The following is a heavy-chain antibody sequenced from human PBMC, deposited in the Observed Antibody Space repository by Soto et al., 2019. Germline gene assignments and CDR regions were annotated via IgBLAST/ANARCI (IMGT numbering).Heavy chain of an antibody. J-gene: IGHJ4*02. D-gene: IGHD5-12*01. CDR1: GGSISSGGYS. CDR3: ARGPMATIPYYFDY. V-gene: IGHV4-30-2*01. CDR2: IYHSGST. Sequence: SETLSLTCAVSGGSISSGGYSWSWIRQPPGKGLEWIGYIYHSGSTYYNPSLKSRVTISVDRSKNQFSLKLRSVTAADTAVYYCARGPMATIPYYFDYWGQGTLVTVSS.